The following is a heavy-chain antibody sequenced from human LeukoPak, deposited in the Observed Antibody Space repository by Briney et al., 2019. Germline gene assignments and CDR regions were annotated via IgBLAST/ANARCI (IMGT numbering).Heavy chain of an antibody. D-gene: IGHD3-10*01. V-gene: IGHV3-21*01. Sequence: LGGSLRLSCAACGFTVSSYSMKWLRQAAGRGGEGVSSISSSSRYIYCADSVKGRFTISRDNAKNTLYLQMNSLRAEHTAVDYCARDRVGLWFGESYYSYYGMDVWGKGTTVTVSS. CDR3: ARDRVGLWFGESYYSYYGMDV. J-gene: IGHJ6*04. CDR1: GFTVSSYS. CDR2: ISSSSRYI.